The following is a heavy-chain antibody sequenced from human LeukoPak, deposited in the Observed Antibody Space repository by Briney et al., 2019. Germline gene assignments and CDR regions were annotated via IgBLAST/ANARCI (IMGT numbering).Heavy chain of an antibody. CDR3: ARENGFCSDGRCYPGAFDI. CDR2: INWNGGST. V-gene: IGHV3-20*04. J-gene: IGHJ3*02. Sequence: GGSLRLSCAASGFTFDDYDMSWVRQAPGKGLEWASGINWNGGSTNYADSVKGRFTISRDNAKNSLYLQMNSLRAEDTALYYCARENGFCSDGRCYPGAFDIWGQGTMVTVSS. CDR1: GFTFDDYD. D-gene: IGHD2-15*01.